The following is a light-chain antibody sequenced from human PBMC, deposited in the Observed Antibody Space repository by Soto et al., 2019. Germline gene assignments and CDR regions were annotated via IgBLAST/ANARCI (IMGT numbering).Light chain of an antibody. CDR1: SSDVGDYNY. CDR3: GSYTRDSSLWV. Sequence: QSALTQPASVSGSPGQSITISCTGTSSDVGDYNYVSWYQQHPDKAPKLMIYEVTNRPSGVSNRFSGSKSANTASLTISGLQAEDEADYYCGSYTRDSSLWVFGTGTKVTVL. J-gene: IGLJ1*01. V-gene: IGLV2-14*01. CDR2: EVT.